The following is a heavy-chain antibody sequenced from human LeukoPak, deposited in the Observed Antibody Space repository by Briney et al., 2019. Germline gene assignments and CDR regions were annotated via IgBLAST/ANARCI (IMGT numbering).Heavy chain of an antibody. V-gene: IGHV6-1*01. CDR3: AKGYGDHKVNFDY. CDR1: GDSVSSNRAA. D-gene: IGHD4-17*01. Sequence: SQTLSLTCAISGDSVSSNRAACNWIRQSPSRGLEWLGRTYYRSRWYNDYALSESSRLTINPDTSKNQFSLQLSSVTPEDTAVYYCAKGYGDHKVNFDYWGPGTLVTVSS. CDR2: TYYRSRWYN. J-gene: IGHJ4*02.